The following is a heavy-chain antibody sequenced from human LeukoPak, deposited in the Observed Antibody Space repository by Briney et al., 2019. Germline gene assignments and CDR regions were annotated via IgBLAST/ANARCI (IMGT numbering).Heavy chain of an antibody. CDR1: GFTFSDYY. J-gene: IGHJ4*02. V-gene: IGHV3-11*01. Sequence: NPGGSLRLSCAASGFTFSDYYMSWIRQAPGKGLEWVSYISSSGSTIYYADSVKGRFTISRDNAKTSLYLQINSLRAEDTAVYYCARPYSGYDPVGLWGQGTLVTVSS. CDR2: ISSSGSTI. D-gene: IGHD5-12*01. CDR3: ARPYSGYDPVGL.